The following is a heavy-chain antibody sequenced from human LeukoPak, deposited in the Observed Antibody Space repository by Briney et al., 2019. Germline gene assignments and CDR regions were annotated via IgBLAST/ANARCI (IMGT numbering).Heavy chain of an antibody. J-gene: IGHJ4*02. D-gene: IGHD4-23*01. CDR3: ARDVGVVTTVLGFDY. V-gene: IGHV3-48*01. CDR2: ISSSSSTI. Sequence: PGGSLRLSCAASEFSVGSNYMTWVRQAPGKGLEWVSYISSSSSTIYYADSVKGRFTISRDNAKNSLYLQMNSLRAEDTAVYYCARDVGVVTTVLGFDYWGQGTLVTVSS. CDR1: EFSVGSNY.